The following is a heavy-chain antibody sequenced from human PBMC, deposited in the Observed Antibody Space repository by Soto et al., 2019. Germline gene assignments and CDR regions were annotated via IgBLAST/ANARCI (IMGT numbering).Heavy chain of an antibody. D-gene: IGHD4-4*01. Sequence: TLSLTCTVSGGSISSGDYYWSWIRQPPGKGLEWIGYIYYSGSTYYNPSLKSRVTISVDTSKNQFSLKLSSVTAADTAVYYCARAREGHSIDLNWLDPCGQGPLVTVYS. V-gene: IGHV4-30-4*01. J-gene: IGHJ5*02. CDR3: ARAREGHSIDLNWLDP. CDR2: IYYSGST. CDR1: GGSISSGDYY.